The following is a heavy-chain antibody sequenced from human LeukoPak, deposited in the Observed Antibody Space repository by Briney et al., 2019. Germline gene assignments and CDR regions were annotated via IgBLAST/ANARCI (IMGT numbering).Heavy chain of an antibody. D-gene: IGHD3-22*01. Sequence: GKSLRLSCAASQFTFSIYPMHWVRQAPGKGLEGVAFISYDGTKKYYAESVKGRFTISRDNSKNTLSLQMNSLRAEDMAMYYCARGDSMIVVVKGFDSWGQGTLVTVSS. CDR3: ARGDSMIVVVKGFDS. CDR1: QFTFSIYP. CDR2: ISYDGTKK. V-gene: IGHV3-30*04. J-gene: IGHJ4*02.